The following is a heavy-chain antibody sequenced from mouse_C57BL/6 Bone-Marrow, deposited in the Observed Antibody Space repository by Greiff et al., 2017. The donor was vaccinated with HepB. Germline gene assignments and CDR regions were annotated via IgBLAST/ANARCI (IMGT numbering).Heavy chain of an antibody. CDR2: INPNYGTT. CDR3: ASGSTYYSNLAWFAY. J-gene: IGHJ3*01. V-gene: IGHV1-39*01. CDR1: GYSFTDYN. Sequence: LVESGPELVKPGASVKISCKASGYSFTDYNMNWVKQSNGKSLEWIGVINPNYGTTSYNQKFKGKATLTVDQSSSTAYMQLNSLTSEDSAVYYCASGSTYYSNLAWFAYWGQGTLVTVSA. D-gene: IGHD2-5*01.